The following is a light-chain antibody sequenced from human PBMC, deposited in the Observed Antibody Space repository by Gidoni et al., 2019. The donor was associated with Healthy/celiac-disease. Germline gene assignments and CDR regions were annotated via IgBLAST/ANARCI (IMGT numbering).Light chain of an antibody. CDR2: GAS. CDR3: QQFDNLPLFT. Sequence: DIQMTQSPSSLSASVGDRVTITCQASQDISNYLNWYQQKPGKAPKVLIYGASNLETGVPSRFSGSGSGTDFTFTISSLQPEDIATYYCQQFDNLPLFTFGPGTTVDIK. V-gene: IGKV1-33*01. CDR1: QDISNY. J-gene: IGKJ3*01.